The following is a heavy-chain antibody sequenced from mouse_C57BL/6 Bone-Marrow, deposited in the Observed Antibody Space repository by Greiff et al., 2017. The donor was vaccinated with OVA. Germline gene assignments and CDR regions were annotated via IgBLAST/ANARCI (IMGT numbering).Heavy chain of an antibody. Sequence: QVQLQQSGAELARPGASVKLSCKASGYTFTSYGISWVKQRTGQGLEWIGEIYPRSGNTYYNETFKGKATLTADKSSSTAYMVLRSLTSADSAVDFCARSSTKAWDYWGQGTTLTVSS. CDR3: ARSSTKAWDY. V-gene: IGHV1-81*01. CDR1: GYTFTSYG. J-gene: IGHJ2*01. D-gene: IGHD2-1*01. CDR2: IYPRSGNT.